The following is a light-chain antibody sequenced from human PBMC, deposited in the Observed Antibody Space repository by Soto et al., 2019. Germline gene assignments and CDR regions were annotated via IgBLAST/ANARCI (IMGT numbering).Light chain of an antibody. CDR3: QQYSHWPS. CDR1: QSVSSN. CDR2: GTS. Sequence: EIVMTQSPATLSVSPGERATLSCRASQSVSSNLAWYQQKPGQAPRLLIYGTSTRATGIPARFSGSGSGTEFTLTISSLQSEDFAIYYCQQYSHWPSFGQGTKLEIK. V-gene: IGKV3-15*01. J-gene: IGKJ2*01.